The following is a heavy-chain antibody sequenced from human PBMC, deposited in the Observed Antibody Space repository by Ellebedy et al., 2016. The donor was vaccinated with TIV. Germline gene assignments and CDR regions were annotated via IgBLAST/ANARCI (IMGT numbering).Heavy chain of an antibody. CDR3: ASPDIVVVPAARIYFQH. CDR2: IYYSGST. CDR1: GGSISSSSYY. V-gene: IGHV4-39*01. Sequence: SETLSLTXTVSGGSISSSSYYWGWIRQPPGKGLEWIGSIYYSGSTYYNPSLKSRVTISVDTSKNQFSLKLSSVTAADTAVYYCASPDIVVVPAARIYFQHWGQGTLVTVSS. J-gene: IGHJ1*01. D-gene: IGHD2-2*01.